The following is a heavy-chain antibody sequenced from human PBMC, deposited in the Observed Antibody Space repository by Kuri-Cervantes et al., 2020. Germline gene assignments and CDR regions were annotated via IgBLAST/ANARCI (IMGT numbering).Heavy chain of an antibody. CDR3: ARWRGTTTNYFFDS. CDR1: GFTFSNYA. Sequence: GESLKISCAASGFTFSNYAMSWVRQAPGKGLEWVSAISASGGSTYYADSVKGRFIVSRDNSRDTLYLQMNSLRAEDTAVYYCARWRGTTTNYFFDSWGQGTLVTVSS. J-gene: IGHJ4*02. D-gene: IGHD4-11*01. V-gene: IGHV3-23*01. CDR2: ISASGGST.